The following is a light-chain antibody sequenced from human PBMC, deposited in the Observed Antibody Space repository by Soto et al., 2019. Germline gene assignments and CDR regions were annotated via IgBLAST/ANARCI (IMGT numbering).Light chain of an antibody. CDR3: QQYTISLQWT. V-gene: IGKV3-20*01. J-gene: IGKJ1*01. CDR2: GAS. Sequence: EIVLTQSPATLSLSPGERATLSCRASQDASSGYLNWYQLKPGQAPRLLIYGASSRATGIPDRFSGSGSGKDFNLKISRLEPGDSAVYYWQQYTISLQWTFGQGAKVDIK. CDR1: QDASSGY.